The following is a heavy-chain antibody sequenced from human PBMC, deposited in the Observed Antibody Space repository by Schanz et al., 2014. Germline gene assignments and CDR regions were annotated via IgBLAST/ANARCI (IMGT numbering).Heavy chain of an antibody. J-gene: IGHJ6*03. CDR2: ISGSGGST. CDR1: GFTFSSYT. CDR3: ARPSDSSWYMDV. Sequence: EVQLLESGGGLVRPGGSLRLSCAASGFTFSSYTMNWVRQAPGKGLEWVSAISGSGGSTVYADSVKGRFTISRDNSNNTVVLQMNSLRAEDTAVYYCARPSDSSWYMDVWGKGTTVTVSS. V-gene: IGHV3-23*01. D-gene: IGHD2-21*02.